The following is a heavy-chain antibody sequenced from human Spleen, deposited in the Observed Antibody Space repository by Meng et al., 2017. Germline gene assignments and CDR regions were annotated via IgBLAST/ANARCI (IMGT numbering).Heavy chain of an antibody. Sequence: GESLKISCAASGFTFSSYSMNWVRQAPGKGLEWVSGISSSGDITYYADSVKGRFTISRDNSKNTVFLQMDSLRAEDAAVYFCARVNNWYSFEDYWGQGTLVTVSS. CDR3: ARVNNWYSFEDY. V-gene: IGHV3-23*01. CDR1: GFTFSSYS. D-gene: IGHD1-1*01. CDR2: ISSSGDIT. J-gene: IGHJ4*02.